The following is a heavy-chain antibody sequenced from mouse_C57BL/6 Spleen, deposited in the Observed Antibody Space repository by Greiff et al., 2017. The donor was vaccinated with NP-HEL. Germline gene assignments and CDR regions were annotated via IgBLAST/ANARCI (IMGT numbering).Heavy chain of an antibody. Sequence: EVHLVESGEGLVKPGGSLKLSCAASGFTFSSYAMSWVRQTPEKRLEWVAYISSGGDYIYYADTVKGRFTISRDNARNTLYLQMSSLKSEDTAMYYCTRRGYGSSYRYWYFDVWGTGTTVTVSS. CDR2: ISSGGDYI. V-gene: IGHV5-9-1*02. CDR1: GFTFSSYA. D-gene: IGHD1-1*01. J-gene: IGHJ1*03. CDR3: TRRGYGSSYRYWYFDV.